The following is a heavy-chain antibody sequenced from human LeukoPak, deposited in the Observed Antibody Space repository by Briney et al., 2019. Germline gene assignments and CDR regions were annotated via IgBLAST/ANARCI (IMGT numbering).Heavy chain of an antibody. CDR3: ARGFCSSTSCYRPRGNNWFDP. D-gene: IGHD2-2*02. CDR1: GGSFSGYY. CDR2: INHSGST. V-gene: IGHV4-34*01. J-gene: IGHJ5*02. Sequence: ETLSLTCAVYGGSFSGYYWSWIRQPPGKGLEWIGEINHSGSTNYNPSLKSRVTISVDTSKNQFSLKLSSVTAADTAVYYCARGFCSSTSCYRPRGNNWFDPWGQGTLVTVSS.